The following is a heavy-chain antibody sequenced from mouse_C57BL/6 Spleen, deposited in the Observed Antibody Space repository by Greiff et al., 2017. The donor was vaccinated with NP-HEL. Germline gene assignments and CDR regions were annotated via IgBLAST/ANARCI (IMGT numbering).Heavy chain of an antibody. D-gene: IGHD1-1*01. CDR1: GYAFTNYL. Sequence: QVQLQQSGAELVRPGTSVKVSCKASGYAFTNYLIEWVKQRPGQGLEWIGVINPGSGGTNYNEKFKGKATLTADKSSSTAYMQLSSLTSEDSAVYFCAITKVAPFDYWGQGTTLTVSS. CDR2: INPGSGGT. J-gene: IGHJ2*01. CDR3: AITKVAPFDY. V-gene: IGHV1-54*01.